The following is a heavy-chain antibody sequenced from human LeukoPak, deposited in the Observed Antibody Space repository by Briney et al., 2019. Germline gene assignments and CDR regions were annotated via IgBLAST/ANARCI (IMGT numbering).Heavy chain of an antibody. J-gene: IGHJ6*02. Sequence: GGSLRLSCAASGFTFSSYAMHWVRQAPGKGLEWVAVISYDGSNKYYADSVKGRFTISRDNSKNTLYLQMNSLRAEDTAVYYCARDLDFAPYDFWTYYYYGMDVWGQGTTVTVSS. V-gene: IGHV3-30*04. CDR3: ARDLDFAPYDFWTYYYYGMDV. CDR2: ISYDGSNK. CDR1: GFTFSSYA. D-gene: IGHD3-3*01.